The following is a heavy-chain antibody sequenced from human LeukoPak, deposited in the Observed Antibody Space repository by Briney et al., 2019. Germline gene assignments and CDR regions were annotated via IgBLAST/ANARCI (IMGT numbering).Heavy chain of an antibody. Sequence: GGSLRLSCAASGFTFSNYGMSWVRQAPGKGLEWVSSISSISSSYIYYADSVKGRLTISRDNARNSLYLQMNSLRAEDTAVYYCAREHSGYDFPGRDYYYMDVWGKGTTVTVSS. CDR2: ISSISSSYI. CDR3: AREHSGYDFPGRDYYYMDV. CDR1: GFTFSNYG. D-gene: IGHD5-12*01. V-gene: IGHV3-21*06. J-gene: IGHJ6*03.